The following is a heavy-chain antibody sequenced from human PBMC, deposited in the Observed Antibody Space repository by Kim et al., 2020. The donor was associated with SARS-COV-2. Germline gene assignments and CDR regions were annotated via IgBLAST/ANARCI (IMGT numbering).Heavy chain of an antibody. CDR3: ASYVAVAGLNWFDP. V-gene: IGHV4-61*01. D-gene: IGHD6-19*01. CDR1: GGSVSSGSYY. CDR2: IYYSGST. Sequence: SETLSLTCTVSGGSVSSGSYYWSWIRQPPGKGLEWIGYIYYSGSTNYNPSLKSRVTISVDTSKNQFSLKLSSVTAADTAVYYCASYVAVAGLNWFDPWGQGTLVTVSS. J-gene: IGHJ5*02.